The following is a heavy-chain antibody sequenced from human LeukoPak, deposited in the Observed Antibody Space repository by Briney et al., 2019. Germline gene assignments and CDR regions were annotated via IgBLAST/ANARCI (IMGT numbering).Heavy chain of an antibody. CDR3: ARDALITWELPVTDY. CDR2: IKQDGSEK. CDR1: GFTFSSYW. J-gene: IGHJ4*02. D-gene: IGHD1-26*01. Sequence: PGGSLRLSCAASGFTFSSYWMSWVRQAPGKGLEWVANIKQDGSEKYYVDSVKGRFTISRDNAKNSLYLQMNSLRAEDTAVYYCARDALITWELPVTDYWGQGTLVTVSS. V-gene: IGHV3-7*01.